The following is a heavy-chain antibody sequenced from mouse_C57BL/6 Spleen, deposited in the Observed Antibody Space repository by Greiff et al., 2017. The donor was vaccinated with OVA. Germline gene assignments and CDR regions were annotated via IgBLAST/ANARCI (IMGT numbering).Heavy chain of an antibody. D-gene: IGHD2-3*01. J-gene: IGHJ2*01. CDR3: ARGDDGYYPFDY. V-gene: IGHV5-16*01. CDR1: GFTFSDYY. Sequence: VQLKQSEGGLVQPGSSMKLSCTASGFTFSDYYMAWVRQVPEKGLEWVANINYDGSSTYYLDSLKSRFIISRDNAKNILYLQMSSLKSEDTATYYCARGDDGYYPFDYWGQGTTLTVSS. CDR2: INYDGSST.